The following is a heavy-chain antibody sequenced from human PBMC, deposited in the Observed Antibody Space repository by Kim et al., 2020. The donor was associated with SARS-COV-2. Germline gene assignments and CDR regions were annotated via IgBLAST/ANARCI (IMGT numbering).Heavy chain of an antibody. V-gene: IGHV3-23*01. CDR3: ARDDTITLVRGVFNY. CDR1: GFPFSNYA. J-gene: IGHJ4*02. D-gene: IGHD3-10*01. Sequence: GGSLRLSCAVSGFPFSNYAMTWVRQAPGKGLEWVSVSSPSGDSTYYADSVRGRFTISRDNSKNTLYLQMNSLRVDDTAVYYCARDDTITLVRGVFNYWGQGTLVTVSS. CDR2: SSPSGDST.